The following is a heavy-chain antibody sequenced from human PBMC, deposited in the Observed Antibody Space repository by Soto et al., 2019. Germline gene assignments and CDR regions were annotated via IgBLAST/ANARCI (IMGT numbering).Heavy chain of an antibody. CDR2: IYYSGST. D-gene: IGHD6-19*01. CDR3: AKKIAVAGPGGYYYGMDV. V-gene: IGHV4-39*01. Sequence: PSETLSLTCTVSGGSISSSSYYWGWIRQPPGKGLEWIGSIYYSGSTYYNPSLKSRVTISVDTSKNQFSLKLSSVTAADTAVYYCAKKIAVAGPGGYYYGMDVWGQGTTVTVSS. CDR1: GGSISSSSYY. J-gene: IGHJ6*02.